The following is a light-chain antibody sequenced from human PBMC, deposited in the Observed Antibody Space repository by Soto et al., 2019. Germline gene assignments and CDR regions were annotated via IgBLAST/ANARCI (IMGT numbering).Light chain of an antibody. Sequence: EIQMTQSPASLSASVGERVTITCRASHTIATYLNWYQQKAGKVPEVLIYGTSTLQPGVPSRFTGSGYGTDFTLTINNVQPEDFSTYYCQQYYYYPHTFGPGTKLEVK. CDR3: QQYYYYPHT. V-gene: IGKV1-39*01. CDR2: GTS. CDR1: HTIATY. J-gene: IGKJ2*01.